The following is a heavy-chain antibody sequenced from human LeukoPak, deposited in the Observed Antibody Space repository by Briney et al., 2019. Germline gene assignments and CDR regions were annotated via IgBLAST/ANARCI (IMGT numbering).Heavy chain of an antibody. CDR1: GGSISSGGYY. CDR3: ARVRSAHSSSPPWFDP. J-gene: IGHJ5*02. V-gene: IGHV4-31*03. Sequence: SETLSLTCTVSGGSISSGGYYWSWIRQHPGKGLEWIGYIYYSGSTYYNPSLKGRVTISVDTSKNQFSLKLSSVTAADTAVYYCARVRSAHSSSPPWFDPWGQGTLVTVSS. CDR2: IYYSGST. D-gene: IGHD6-13*01.